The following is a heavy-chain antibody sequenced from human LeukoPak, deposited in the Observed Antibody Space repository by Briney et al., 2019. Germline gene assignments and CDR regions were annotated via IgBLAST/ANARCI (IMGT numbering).Heavy chain of an antibody. Sequence: GGSLRLSCAASGFTFDDYAMHWVRQAPGKGLEWVSGISWNSGSIGYADSVKGRFTISRDNAKNSLYLQMNSLRAEDTALYYCAKDLHKDIVVVVAVARYYYYGMDVWGQGTTVTVSS. J-gene: IGHJ6*02. V-gene: IGHV3-9*01. CDR2: ISWNSGSI. CDR3: AKDLHKDIVVVVAVARYYYYGMDV. D-gene: IGHD2-15*01. CDR1: GFTFDDYA.